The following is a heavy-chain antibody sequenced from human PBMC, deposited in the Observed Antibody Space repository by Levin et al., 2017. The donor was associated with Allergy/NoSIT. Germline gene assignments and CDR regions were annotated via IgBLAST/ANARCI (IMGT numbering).Heavy chain of an antibody. Sequence: PGESLKISCYGSGYTFTSYWMHWVRQVPGKGLVWVSRINSGGGGTTTNYADSVKGRFTISRDNAKNTLFLQMNDLRVDDTAVYYCARGGVTGTAPDYWGQGTLVTVSS. CDR3: ARGGVTGTAPDY. J-gene: IGHJ4*02. CDR1: GYTFTSYW. D-gene: IGHD2-8*01. CDR2: INSGGGGTTT. V-gene: IGHV3-74*01.